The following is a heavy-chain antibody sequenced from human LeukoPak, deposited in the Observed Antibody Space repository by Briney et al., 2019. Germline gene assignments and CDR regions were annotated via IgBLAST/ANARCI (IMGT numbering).Heavy chain of an antibody. D-gene: IGHD6-13*01. Sequence: GGSLRLSCAASGFTFSSYGMHWVRQAPGKGLEWVAVIWYDGSNKYYADSVKGRFTISRDNSKNTLYMKMNSLRADDTAVYYCARDIAAALDYWGQGTLVTVSS. CDR1: GFTFSSYG. CDR3: ARDIAAALDY. CDR2: IWYDGSNK. V-gene: IGHV3-33*01. J-gene: IGHJ4*02.